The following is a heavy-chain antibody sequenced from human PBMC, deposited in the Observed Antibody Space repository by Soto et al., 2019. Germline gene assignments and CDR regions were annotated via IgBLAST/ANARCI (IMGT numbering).Heavy chain of an antibody. CDR1: GVSIISSSYY. CDR2: IYYSGST. J-gene: IGHJ3*02. Sequence: SETLSLTCTVSGVSIISSSYYWGWIRQPPGKGLEWIGSIYYSGSTYYNPSLKSRVTISVDTSKNQFSLKLSSVTAADTAVYYCARRGYYAISAFDIWGQGTMVT. CDR3: ARRGYYAISAFDI. V-gene: IGHV4-39*01. D-gene: IGHD2-8*01.